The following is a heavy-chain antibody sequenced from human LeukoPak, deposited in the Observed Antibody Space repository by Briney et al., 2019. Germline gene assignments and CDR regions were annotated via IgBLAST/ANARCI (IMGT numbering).Heavy chain of an antibody. CDR2: ISGSGGST. D-gene: IGHD6-6*01. Sequence: GGSLRLSCAASGFTFSRYAMSWVRQAPGPGLEWVSAISGSGGSTYYADSVKGRFTISRDNSKSTLYLHMNSLRAEDTAVYYCATSIAARQDPDYWGQGTLVTVSS. CDR1: GFTFSRYA. V-gene: IGHV3-23*01. J-gene: IGHJ4*02. CDR3: ATSIAARQDPDY.